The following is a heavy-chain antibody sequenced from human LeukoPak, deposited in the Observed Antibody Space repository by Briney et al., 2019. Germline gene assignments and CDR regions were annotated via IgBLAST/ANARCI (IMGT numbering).Heavy chain of an antibody. CDR3: ARDTYDSSGYYAHLDY. J-gene: IGHJ4*02. Sequence: GGSLRLSCTASGFIFNNFGLMWVRQAPGKGLEWVSAISNDGGGTTYADFVKGRFTISRDNAKNSLYLQMSSLRAEDTAVYYCARDTYDSSGYYAHLDYWGQGTLVTVSS. CDR2: ISNDGGGT. CDR1: GFIFNNFG. D-gene: IGHD3-22*01. V-gene: IGHV3-21*01.